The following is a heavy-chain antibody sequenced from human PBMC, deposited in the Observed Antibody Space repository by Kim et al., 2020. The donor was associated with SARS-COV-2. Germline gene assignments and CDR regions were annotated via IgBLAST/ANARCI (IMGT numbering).Heavy chain of an antibody. V-gene: IGHV3-11*01. CDR2: ISSSGSTI. J-gene: IGHJ3*02. Sequence: GGSLRLSCAASGFTFSDYYMSWIRQAPGKGLEWVSYISSSGSTIYYADSVKGRFTISRDNAKNSLYLQMNSLRAEDTAVYYCARDRGSWDCGSTSCYEGMAFEIWGQGTMVTVSS. D-gene: IGHD2-2*01. CDR1: GFTFSDYY. CDR3: ARDRGSWDCGSTSCYEGMAFEI.